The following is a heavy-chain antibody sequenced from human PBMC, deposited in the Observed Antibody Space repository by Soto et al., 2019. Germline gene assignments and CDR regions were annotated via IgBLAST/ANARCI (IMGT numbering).Heavy chain of an antibody. CDR3: ARGIFGEPAWYYYMDV. CDR2: IYYSGST. V-gene: IGHV4-31*03. D-gene: IGHD3-10*01. CDR1: GGSISSGGYY. J-gene: IGHJ6*03. Sequence: TLSLTCTVSGGSISSGGYYWSWIRQHPGKGLEWIGYIYYSGSTYYNPSLKSRVTISVDTSKNQFSLKLSSVTAADTAVYYCARGIFGEPAWYYYMDVWGKGTTVTVSS.